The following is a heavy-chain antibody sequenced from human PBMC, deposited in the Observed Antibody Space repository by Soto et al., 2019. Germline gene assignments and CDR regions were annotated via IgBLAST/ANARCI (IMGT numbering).Heavy chain of an antibody. Sequence: PSETLSLTCTVSGGSVRSSSYYWSWIRQPPGKGLEWIGYIYYSGSTNYNPSLKSRVTISVDTSKNQFSLKLSSVTAADTAVYYCARVVSGEFWSGYSDYWGQGTLVTSPQ. CDR1: GGSVRSSSYY. CDR3: ARVVSGEFWSGYSDY. D-gene: IGHD3-3*01. CDR2: IYYSGST. J-gene: IGHJ4*02. V-gene: IGHV4-61*01.